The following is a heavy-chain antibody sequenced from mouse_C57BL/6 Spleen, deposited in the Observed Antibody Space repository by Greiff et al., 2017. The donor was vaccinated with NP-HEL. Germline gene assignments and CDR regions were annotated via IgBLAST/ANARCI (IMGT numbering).Heavy chain of an antibody. CDR1: GFTFSDYY. J-gene: IGHJ4*01. D-gene: IGHD4-1*01. CDR3: ARRDWEAMDY. Sequence: EVKVVESGGGLVQPGVSLKLSCAASGFTFSDYYMYWVRQTPEKRLEWVAYISNGGGSNYYPDTVKGRFNISRDNAKNTLYLQMSSLKAEDTAMYECARRDWEAMDYWGQRTSVTVSS. CDR2: ISNGGGSN. V-gene: IGHV5-12*01.